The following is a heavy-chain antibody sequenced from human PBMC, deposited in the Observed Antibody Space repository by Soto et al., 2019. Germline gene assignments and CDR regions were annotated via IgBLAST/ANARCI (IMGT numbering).Heavy chain of an antibody. CDR2: INHSGST. Sequence: SETLSLTCAVYGGSFSGYYWSWIRQPPGKGLGWIGEINHSGSTNYNPSLKSRVTISVDTSKNQFSLKLSSVTAADTAVYYCARGGDLIVALDYWGQGTLVTVSS. CDR1: GGSFSGYY. D-gene: IGHD2-21*01. J-gene: IGHJ4*02. CDR3: ARGGDLIVALDY. V-gene: IGHV4-34*01.